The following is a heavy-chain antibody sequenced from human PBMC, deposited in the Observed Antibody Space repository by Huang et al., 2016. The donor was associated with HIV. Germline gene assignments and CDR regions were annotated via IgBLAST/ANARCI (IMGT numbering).Heavy chain of an antibody. CDR1: GFIFSRNG. J-gene: IGHJ4*02. Sequence: QAQVVESGGGVVQPGRSLRLSFAASGFIFSRNGMYGVRQAPGKGLDWVEIISDDGSRKYYGDSVKGRFTISRDNSKNTLFLQMNSLRVEDTAVYYCAPYSNYADWGQGTLVTVSS. D-gene: IGHD4-4*01. CDR2: ISDDGSRK. CDR3: APYSNYAD. V-gene: IGHV3-30*03.